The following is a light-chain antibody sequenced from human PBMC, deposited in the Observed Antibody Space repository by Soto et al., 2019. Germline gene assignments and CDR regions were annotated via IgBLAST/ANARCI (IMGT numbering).Light chain of an antibody. J-gene: IGKJ1*01. CDR1: QSVGSF. Sequence: EKVMTQSPATLSMSPGERATLSCRASQSVGSFLAWYQQKPDQAPRLLIYGASTRATGIPARFSGSGSGTEFTLTISSLQSEDFAVYYCQQYTNWPSWTFGQGTKVE. V-gene: IGKV3-15*01. CDR2: GAS. CDR3: QQYTNWPSWT.